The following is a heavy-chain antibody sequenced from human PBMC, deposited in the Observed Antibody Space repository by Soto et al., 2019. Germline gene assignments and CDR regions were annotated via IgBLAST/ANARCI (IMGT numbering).Heavy chain of an antibody. D-gene: IGHD3-22*01. CDR3: ARGGSSGCDY. Sequence: EVQMVESGGGLVKPGGSLRLSCAASGFTFISYSMNWFRQAPGKGLEWVSSSSRSSSYIYYADSVKGRFTISRDNAKNSLYLQMNSLRADDTAVYYCARGGSSGCDYWGQGTLVTVSS. J-gene: IGHJ4*02. V-gene: IGHV3-21*01. CDR2: SSRSSSYI. CDR1: GFTFISYS.